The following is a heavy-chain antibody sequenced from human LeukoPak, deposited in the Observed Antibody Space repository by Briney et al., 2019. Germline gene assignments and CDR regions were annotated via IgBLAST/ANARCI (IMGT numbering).Heavy chain of an antibody. D-gene: IGHD1-7*01. Sequence: SEPQSLTCRVTGRSFRTYHGRWIRQPTGTGLEWVGHFYYSGSATYNPSLKSRVTFSVDTSRNQFSLKLTSVTAADTALYYCARGQGWNYYLNYFDYWGQGALVTVSA. CDR2: FYYSGSA. V-gene: IGHV4-59*01. J-gene: IGHJ4*02. CDR1: GRSFRTYH. CDR3: ARGQGWNYYLNYFDY.